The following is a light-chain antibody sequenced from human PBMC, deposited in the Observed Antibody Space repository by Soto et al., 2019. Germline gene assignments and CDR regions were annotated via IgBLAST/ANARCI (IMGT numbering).Light chain of an antibody. CDR3: AVWDDSLNGRV. Sequence: QSVLTQPPSVSGTPGQRVTISCSGSSSNIGRYAVNWYQQLPGTAPKLLMYNNYQRPSGVPDRFSGSKSGTSASLAISGLQSEDEADYYCAVWDDSLNGRVFGTGTKVTVL. CDR2: NNY. J-gene: IGLJ1*01. V-gene: IGLV1-44*01. CDR1: SSNIGRYA.